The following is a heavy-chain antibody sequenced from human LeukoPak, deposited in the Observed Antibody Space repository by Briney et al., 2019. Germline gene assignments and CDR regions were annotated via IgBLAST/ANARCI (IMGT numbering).Heavy chain of an antibody. CDR1: GGSLSSSSYY. CDR3: ARGDLTTVTRTGGCYFDY. J-gene: IGHJ4*02. Sequence: SETLSLTCTVCGGSLSSSSYYWGWLRQPPGKGLEWIGSIYYSGSTYYNPSLKSRVPISVDTSKNQFSLELSSVTAADTAVYYCARGDLTTVTRTGGCYFDYWGQGTLVTVSS. V-gene: IGHV4-39*01. CDR2: IYYSGST. D-gene: IGHD4-17*01.